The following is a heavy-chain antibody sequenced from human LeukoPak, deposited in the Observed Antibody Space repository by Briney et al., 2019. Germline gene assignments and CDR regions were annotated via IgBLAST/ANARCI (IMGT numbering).Heavy chain of an antibody. CDR2: IKQDGSEK. D-gene: IGHD3-22*01. J-gene: IGHJ4*02. Sequence: PGGSLRLSCAASGFTFSSYAMSWVRQAPGKGLEWVANIKQDGSEKYYVDSVKGRFTISRDNAKNSLYLQMNSLRAEDTAVYYCARGLPYYDSSGYEDYWGQGTLVTVSS. V-gene: IGHV3-7*04. CDR3: ARGLPYYDSSGYEDY. CDR1: GFTFSSYA.